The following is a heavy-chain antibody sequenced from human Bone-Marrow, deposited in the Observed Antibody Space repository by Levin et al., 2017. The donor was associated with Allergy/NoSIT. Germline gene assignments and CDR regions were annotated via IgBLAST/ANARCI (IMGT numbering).Heavy chain of an antibody. Sequence: GSLRLSCTVSGDSFSNYYWNWIRQPPGRGLEWIGYLHSSGNTNYNPSLKSRVTLSLDTSKSQFHLTLSSVTAADTAVYYCARRVAISGFGTTNWLDPWGQGALVTVSS. CDR1: GDSFSNYY. CDR2: LHSSGNT. J-gene: IGHJ5*02. CDR3: ARRVAISGFGTTNWLDP. D-gene: IGHD1-1*01. V-gene: IGHV4-4*09.